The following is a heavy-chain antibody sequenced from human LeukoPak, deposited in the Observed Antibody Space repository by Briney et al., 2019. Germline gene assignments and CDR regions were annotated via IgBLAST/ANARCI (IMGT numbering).Heavy chain of an antibody. CDR1: GGSFSGYY. D-gene: IGHD6-6*01. Sequence: SETLSLTCAVYGGSFSGYYWSWIRQPPGKGLEWIGEINHSGSTNYNPSLKSRVTISVDTSKNQFSLKLSSVTAADTAVYYCARTSGSSSSVYYYYMDVWGKGTTVTVSS. J-gene: IGHJ6*03. CDR2: INHSGST. V-gene: IGHV4-34*01. CDR3: ARTSGSSSSVYYYYMDV.